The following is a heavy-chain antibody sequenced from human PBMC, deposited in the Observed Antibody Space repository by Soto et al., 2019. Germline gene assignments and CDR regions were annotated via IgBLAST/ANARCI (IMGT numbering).Heavy chain of an antibody. CDR3: ASGAAGTY. V-gene: IGHV3-7*01. CDR1: GFTFSSYA. J-gene: IGHJ4*02. Sequence: GGSLRLSCAASGFTFSSYAMSWVRQAPGKGLEWVANIKQDGSEKYYVDSVKGRFTISRDNAKNSLYLQMNSLRVEDTAVYYCASGAAGTYWGQGTLVTVSS. D-gene: IGHD1-1*01. CDR2: IKQDGSEK.